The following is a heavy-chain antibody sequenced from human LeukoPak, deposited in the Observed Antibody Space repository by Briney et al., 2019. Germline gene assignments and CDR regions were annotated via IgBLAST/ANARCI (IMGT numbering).Heavy chain of an antibody. CDR2: TYYRSTWYN. D-gene: IGHD2-2*01. CDR3: ARRLTQYDCFDP. CDR1: GDSVSSNSVT. J-gene: IGHJ5*02. V-gene: IGHV6-1*01. Sequence: SQTLSLTCAISGDSVSSNSVTWNWIRQSPSRGLEWLGRTYYRSTWYNDYAVPVRGRITVNPDTSKSQFSLHLNSVTPEDTAVYYCARRLTQYDCFDPWGQGILVTVSS.